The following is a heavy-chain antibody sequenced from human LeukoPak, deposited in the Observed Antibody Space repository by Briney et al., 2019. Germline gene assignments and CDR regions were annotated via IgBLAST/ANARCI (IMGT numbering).Heavy chain of an antibody. CDR2: ISGYNGNT. Sequence: ASVMVSCKASGYTFTSYGISWVRQAPGQGLEWMGWISGYNGNTNTAQKFQGRVTMTTDTSTSTSYMELRSLKSDDTAVYYCARDGVVVAATFDYWGQGTLVTVSS. V-gene: IGHV1-18*01. J-gene: IGHJ4*02. CDR1: GYTFTSYG. D-gene: IGHD2-15*01. CDR3: ARDGVVVAATFDY.